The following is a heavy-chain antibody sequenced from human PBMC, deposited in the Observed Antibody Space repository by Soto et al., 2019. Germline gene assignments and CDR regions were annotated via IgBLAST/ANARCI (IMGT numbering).Heavy chain of an antibody. CDR3: ARQGGGVCISTSCWEAWFDP. CDR1: GGSISSSSYY. V-gene: IGHV4-39*01. Sequence: PSETLSVTCTVSGGSISSSSYYWGWIRQPPGKGLEWIGSIYYSGSTYYNPSLKSRVTISVDTSKNQFSLKLSSVTAADTAVYYCARQGGGVCISTSCWEAWFDPWGQGTLVTVSS. J-gene: IGHJ5*02. CDR2: IYYSGST. D-gene: IGHD2-2*01.